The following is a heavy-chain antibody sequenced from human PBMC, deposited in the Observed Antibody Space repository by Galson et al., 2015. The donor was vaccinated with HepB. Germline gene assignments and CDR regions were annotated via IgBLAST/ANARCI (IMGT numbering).Heavy chain of an antibody. D-gene: IGHD2-2*01. CDR1: GFTFSSYA. CDR2: ISYDGSNK. Sequence: SLRLSCAASGFTFSSYAMHWVRQAPGKGLEGVAVISYDGSNKYYADSVKGRFTISRDNSKNTLYLQMNSLRAEDTAVYYCASTWKYQLAGGYYMDVWGKGTTVTVSS. V-gene: IGHV3-30-3*01. J-gene: IGHJ6*03. CDR3: ASTWKYQLAGGYYMDV.